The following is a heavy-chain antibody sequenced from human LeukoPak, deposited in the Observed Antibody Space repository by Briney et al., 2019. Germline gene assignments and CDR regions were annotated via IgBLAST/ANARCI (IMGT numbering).Heavy chain of an antibody. V-gene: IGHV4-59*01. CDR2: IYYSGST. D-gene: IGHD2-21*01. CDR1: GGSINSYY. J-gene: IGHJ4*02. CDR3: ARGDPLPFDY. Sequence: SETLSLTCTVSGGSINSYYWSWIRQPPGKGLEWIGYIYYSGSTNYNPSLKSRVTISIDTYKNQFSLKLSSVTAADTAVYYCARGDPLPFDYWGQGTLVTVSS.